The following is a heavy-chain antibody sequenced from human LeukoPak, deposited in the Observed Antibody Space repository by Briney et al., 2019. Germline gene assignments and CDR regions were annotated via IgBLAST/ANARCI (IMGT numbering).Heavy chain of an antibody. D-gene: IGHD6-6*01. V-gene: IGHV3-9*03. CDR2: ISWNSGSI. CDR1: GFTFDDYA. J-gene: IGHJ6*03. CDR3: AKDMSVGAARGMDV. Sequence: PGRSLRLSCAASGFTFDDYAMHWVRQAPGKGLEWVSGISWNSGSIGYADSVKGRFTISRDNAKNSLYLRMNSLRGEDMALYYCAKDMSVGAARGMDVWGKGTMVTVSS.